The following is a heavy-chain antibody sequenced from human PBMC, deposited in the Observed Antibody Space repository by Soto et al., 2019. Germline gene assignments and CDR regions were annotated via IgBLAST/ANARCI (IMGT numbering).Heavy chain of an antibody. CDR3: ARDLAAVPRAFDY. CDR2: VYYTGTT. D-gene: IGHD6-13*01. Sequence: KPAETLSLTCTVSGGSIISYFYSWFGQPPGKGLEWIVSVYYTGTTDYNPSLKSRVTISVDTSKTQFSLNLRSVTAADTAVYYCARDLAAVPRAFDYWGRGTLVTVSS. CDR1: GGSIISYF. J-gene: IGHJ4*02. V-gene: IGHV4-59*01.